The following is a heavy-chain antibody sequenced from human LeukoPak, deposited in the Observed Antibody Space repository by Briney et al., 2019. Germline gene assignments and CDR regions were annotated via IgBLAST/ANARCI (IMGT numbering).Heavy chain of an antibody. CDR1: GFTLSSYW. CDR3: ARSGYSSFWFGTNWFDP. J-gene: IGHJ5*02. Sequence: GGSLRLSCAASGFTLSSYWMSWVRQAPGKGLEWVANIKQDGSEKYYVDSVKGRFTISRDNAKNSLYLQMNSLRAEDTAVYYCARSGYSSFWFGTNWFDPWGQGTLVTVSS. V-gene: IGHV3-7*01. CDR2: IKQDGSEK. D-gene: IGHD6-19*01.